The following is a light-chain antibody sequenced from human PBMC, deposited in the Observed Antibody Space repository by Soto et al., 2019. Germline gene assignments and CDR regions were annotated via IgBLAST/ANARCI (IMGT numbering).Light chain of an antibody. CDR1: QSVSGNF. CDR2: DAS. CDR3: QQYNSWTPIT. J-gene: IGKJ5*01. Sequence: EIVFTQSPGTLSLSPRDRATLSCRASQSVSGNFLAWYQEKPGQAPRLLIYDASTRATGIPDRFSGGGSGTEFTLTISILQSEDFVVYYCQQYNSWTPITFGQGTRLENK. V-gene: IGKV3-15*01.